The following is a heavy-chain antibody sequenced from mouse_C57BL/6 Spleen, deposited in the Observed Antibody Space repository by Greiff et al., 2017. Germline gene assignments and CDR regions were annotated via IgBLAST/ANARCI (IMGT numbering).Heavy chain of an antibody. CDR1: GYTFTSYW. Sequence: VQLQQPGAELVKPGASVKLSCKASGYTFTSYWMQWVKQRPGQGLEWIGEIDPSGSDTNYNQKFKGKATLTVDTSSSTAYMQLSSLTSEDAAAYYCARRRGYDYGKDGDWGQGTTLTVSS. V-gene: IGHV1-50*01. D-gene: IGHD2-4*01. CDR3: ARRRGYDYGKDGD. J-gene: IGHJ2*01. CDR2: IDPSGSDT.